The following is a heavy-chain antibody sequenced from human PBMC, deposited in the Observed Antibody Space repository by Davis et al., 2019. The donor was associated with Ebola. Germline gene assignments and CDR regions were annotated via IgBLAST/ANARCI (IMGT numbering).Heavy chain of an antibody. CDR2: IIPILGIA. CDR1: GGTFSSYA. V-gene: IGHV1-69*10. D-gene: IGHD2-2*02. Sequence: SVKVSCKASGGTFSSYAISWVRQAPGQGLEWMGGIIPILGIANYAQKFQGRVTITADESTSTAYMELSSLRSEDTAVYYCASGFIAYCSSTSCYTPYYYYMDVWGQGTTVTVSS. CDR3: ASGFIAYCSSTSCYTPYYYYMDV. J-gene: IGHJ6*03.